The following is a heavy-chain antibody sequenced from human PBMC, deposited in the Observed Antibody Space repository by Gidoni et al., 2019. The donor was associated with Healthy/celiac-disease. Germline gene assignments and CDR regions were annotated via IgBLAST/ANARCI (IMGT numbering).Heavy chain of an antibody. D-gene: IGHD6-13*01. CDR1: AFTFDDYA. CDR2: ISWNSGSI. Sequence: EVQLVESGGGLVQPGRSLRLSCAASAFTFDDYAMHWVRQAPGKGLEWVSGISWNSGSIGYADSVKGRFTISRDNAKNSLYLQMNSLRAEDTALYYCAKVGPYSSSWYDYWGQGTLVTVSS. J-gene: IGHJ4*02. CDR3: AKVGPYSSSWYDY. V-gene: IGHV3-9*01.